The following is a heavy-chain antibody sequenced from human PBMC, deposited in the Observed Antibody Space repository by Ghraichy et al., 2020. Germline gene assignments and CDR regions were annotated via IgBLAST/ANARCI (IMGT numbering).Heavy chain of an antibody. CDR3: AREGFPGGSSSFSPDRDAFDI. J-gene: IGHJ3*02. CDR2: ISSSSSYI. CDR1: GFTFSSYS. D-gene: IGHD6-6*01. V-gene: IGHV3-21*01. Sequence: GESLNISCAASGFTFSSYSMNWVRQAPGKGLEWVSSISSSSSYIYYADSVKGRFTISRDNAKNSLYLQMNSLRAEDTAVYYCAREGFPGGSSSFSPDRDAFDIWGQVTMVTVSS.